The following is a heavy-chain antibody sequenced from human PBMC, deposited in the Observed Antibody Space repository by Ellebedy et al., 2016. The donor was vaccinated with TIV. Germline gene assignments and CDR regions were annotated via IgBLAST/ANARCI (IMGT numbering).Heavy chain of an antibody. J-gene: IGHJ6*02. Sequence: SVKVSXXASGGTFSSYAISWVRQAPGQGLEWMGGIIPIFGTANYAQKFQGRVTITADESTSTAYMELSSLRSEDTAVYYCARDRDPRGRSSWYGYYYGMDVWGQGTTVTVSS. CDR3: ARDRDPRGRSSWYGYYYGMDV. CDR1: GGTFSSYA. V-gene: IGHV1-69*13. D-gene: IGHD6-13*01. CDR2: IIPIFGTA.